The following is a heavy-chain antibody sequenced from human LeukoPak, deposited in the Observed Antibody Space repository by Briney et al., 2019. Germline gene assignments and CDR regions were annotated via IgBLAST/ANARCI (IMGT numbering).Heavy chain of an antibody. J-gene: IGHJ4*02. CDR2: ISGSGAST. V-gene: IGHV3-23*01. D-gene: IGHD3-22*01. CDR3: AKLGSSGFYTYYFDS. CDR1: GFTFSSYA. Sequence: GGSLRLSCAASGFTFSSYAMTWVRQAPGKGLEWVSTISGSGASTYYADSVRGRFTISRDNSKNTLYLQMNSLRAEDTAVYYCAKLGSSGFYTYYFDSWGQGTLVSVSS.